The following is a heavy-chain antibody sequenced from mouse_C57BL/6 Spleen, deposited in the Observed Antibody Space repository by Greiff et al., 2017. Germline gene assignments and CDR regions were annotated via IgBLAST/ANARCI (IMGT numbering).Heavy chain of an antibody. D-gene: IGHD3-2*02. CDR1: GYSFTGYC. J-gene: IGHJ3*01. CDR2: INPSTGGT. Sequence: VQLQQSVPELVKPGASVKLSCKASGYSFTGYCMHWVKQSPEQSLEWIGEINPSTGGTTYNQKFKAKTTLTVDKSSSTAYMQLKSLTSEDSAVYYCADSSGYWFAYWGQGTLVTVSA. V-gene: IGHV1-42*01. CDR3: ADSSGYWFAY.